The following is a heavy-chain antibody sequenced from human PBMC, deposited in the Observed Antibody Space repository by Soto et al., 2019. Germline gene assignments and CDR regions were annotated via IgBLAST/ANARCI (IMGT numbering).Heavy chain of an antibody. CDR1: GFTFSSYA. CDR2: ISGSGGST. D-gene: IGHD3-10*01. J-gene: IGHJ4*02. V-gene: IGHV3-23*01. CDR3: AKVDLGPYYYGSGSYELDY. Sequence: GGSLRLSCAASGFTFSSYAMSWVRQAPGKGLEWVSAISGSGGSTYYADSVKGRFTISRDNSKNTLYLQMNSLRAEDTAVYYCAKVDLGPYYYGSGSYELDYWGQGTLVTVSS.